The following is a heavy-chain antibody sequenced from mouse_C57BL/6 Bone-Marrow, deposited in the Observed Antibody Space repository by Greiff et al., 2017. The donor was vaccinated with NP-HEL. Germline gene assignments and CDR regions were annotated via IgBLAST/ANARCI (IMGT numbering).Heavy chain of an antibody. CDR2: IRNKANNHAT. J-gene: IGHJ2*01. Sequence: EVKLMESGGGLVQPGGSMKLSCAASGFTFSDAWMDWVRQSPEKGLEWVAEIRNKANNHATYYAESVKGRFTISRDDSKSSVYLQMNSLRAEDTGIYYCTRAYGSSYDYFDYWGQGTTLTVSS. V-gene: IGHV6-6*01. CDR3: TRAYGSSYDYFDY. CDR1: GFTFSDAW. D-gene: IGHD1-1*01.